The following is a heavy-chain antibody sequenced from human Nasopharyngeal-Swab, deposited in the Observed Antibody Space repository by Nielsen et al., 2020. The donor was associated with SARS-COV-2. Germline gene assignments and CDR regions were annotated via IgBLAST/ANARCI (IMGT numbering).Heavy chain of an antibody. V-gene: IGHV3-48*02. CDR1: GFTFTTYA. D-gene: IGHD1-26*01. CDR2: ISSSSDII. J-gene: IGHJ2*01. Sequence: GESLKISRAPSGFTFTTYAMNWVRQAPGKGLEWISYISSSSDIIYYADSVRGRFTVSRDNAKTSLYLQMNSLTDEDTAVYYCARTLGGGSYYYYYTDLWGRGTLGTVSS. CDR3: ARTLGGGSYYYYYTDL.